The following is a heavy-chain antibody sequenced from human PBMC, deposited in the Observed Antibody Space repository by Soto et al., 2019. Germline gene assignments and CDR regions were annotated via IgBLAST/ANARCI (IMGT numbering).Heavy chain of an antibody. Sequence: ASVKVSCKASGYTFTSYDINWVRQATGQGLEWMGWMNPNSGNTGYAQKFQGRVTMTRNTSISTAYMELSSLRSEDTAVYYCARDTPGPLSFDPWGQGTQVTVSS. J-gene: IGHJ5*02. CDR1: GYTFTSYD. CDR2: MNPNSGNT. CDR3: ARDTPGPLSFDP. V-gene: IGHV1-8*01. D-gene: IGHD2-2*02.